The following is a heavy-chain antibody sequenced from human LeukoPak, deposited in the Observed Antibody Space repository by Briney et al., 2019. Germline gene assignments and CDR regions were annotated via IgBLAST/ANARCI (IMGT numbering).Heavy chain of an antibody. J-gene: IGHJ6*02. CDR1: GDSVSSNNAA. V-gene: IGHV6-1*01. Sequence: SPTLSLTFAISGDSVSSNNAAWNWLRQSPARGLEWLGRTYYRSKWYNDYAVAVKSRVTINPDTSKNQCSLQLNSVIPEDTAVYYCTRGDYYYDMDVWGQGTTVTVSS. CDR3: TRGDYYYDMDV. CDR2: TYYRSKWYN.